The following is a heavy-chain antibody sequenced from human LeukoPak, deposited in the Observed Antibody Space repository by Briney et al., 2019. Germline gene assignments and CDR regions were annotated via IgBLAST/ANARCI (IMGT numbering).Heavy chain of an antibody. D-gene: IGHD3-3*01. V-gene: IGHV1-69*04. CDR2: IIPILGIA. J-gene: IGHJ6*02. Sequence: WASVKVSCKASGGTFSSYAISWVRQAPGQGLVWMGRIIPILGIANYAQKFQGRVTITADKSTSTAYMELSSLRSEDTAVYYCARVARFLEWSYDYYYYGMDVWGQGTTVTVSS. CDR3: ARVARFLEWSYDYYYYGMDV. CDR1: GGTFSSYA.